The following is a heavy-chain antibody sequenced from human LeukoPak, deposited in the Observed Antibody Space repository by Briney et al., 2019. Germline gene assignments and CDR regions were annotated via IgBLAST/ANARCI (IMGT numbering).Heavy chain of an antibody. CDR3: ARGIVVVVAAKSLNYYYYYMDV. Sequence: ASVKVSCKASGYTFTSYDINWVRQAPGQGLEWMGWMNPNSGNTDYAQKFQGRVTITRNTSISTAYMELSSLRSEDTAVYYCARGIVVVVAAKSLNYYYYYMDVWGKGTTVTVSS. CDR2: MNPNSGNT. J-gene: IGHJ6*03. V-gene: IGHV1-8*03. D-gene: IGHD2-15*01. CDR1: GYTFTSYD.